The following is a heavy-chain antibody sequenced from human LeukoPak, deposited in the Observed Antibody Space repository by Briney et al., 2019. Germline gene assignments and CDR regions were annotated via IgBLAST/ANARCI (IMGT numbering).Heavy chain of an antibody. V-gene: IGHV3-74*01. CDR1: GFIPCKSW. D-gene: IGHD1-1*01. CDR2: ICIDVRSS. CDR3: AKGGAPPNFNSYYFDS. J-gene: IGHJ4*02. Sequence: GGCPRVSCAASGFIPCKSWMCWVRDAPGKGLWWVSRICIDVRSSIDAHSVKGRFTIYRDNAANTLYLQMNSLGAEDTAEYCCAKGGAPPNFNSYYFDSWGQGALVTDSS.